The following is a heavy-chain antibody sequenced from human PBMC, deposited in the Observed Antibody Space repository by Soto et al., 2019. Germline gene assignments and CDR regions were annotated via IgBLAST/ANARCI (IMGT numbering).Heavy chain of an antibody. J-gene: IGHJ5*02. D-gene: IGHD3-22*01. V-gene: IGHV4-34*01. CDR2: INHSGST. CDR3: ARLGAYYQALES. CDR1: CGSFSGYY. Sequence: ASETLSLTCTVYCGSFSGYYLTLILQPPGTGLECIGEINHSGSTNYNPSLKSRVTISVDKSKNQFSLNLISVTAADTAVYYCARLGAYYQALESWGQGTLVTVSS.